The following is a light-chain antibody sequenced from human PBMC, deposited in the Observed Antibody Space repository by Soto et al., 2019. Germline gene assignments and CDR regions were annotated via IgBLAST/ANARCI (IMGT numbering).Light chain of an antibody. CDR2: EVS. J-gene: IGLJ1*01. V-gene: IGLV2-14*01. CDR3: FSYTSSGTYV. Sequence: QSALTQPASVSGSPGQSITISCTGTSSDVGNYKYVSWYQQHPGKAPKLMIYEVSNRPSGVSNRFSGSKSGNTASLTISGFQAEDETDYYCFSYTSSGTYVFGTGTKVTV. CDR1: SSDVGNYKY.